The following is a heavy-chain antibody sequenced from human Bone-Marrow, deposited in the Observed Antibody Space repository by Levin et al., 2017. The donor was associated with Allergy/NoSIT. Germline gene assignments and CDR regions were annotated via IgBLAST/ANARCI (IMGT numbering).Heavy chain of an antibody. CDR1: GFNFPDYA. CDR2: IRGKDYGGTT. Sequence: SCVTSGFNFPDYAISWVRQVPGKGLEWVGFIRGKDYGGTTDYAASVKGRFIISRDDSKSIAYLQMNSLGTEDTALYYCTPGGDYWGQGTLVTVSS. J-gene: IGHJ4*02. D-gene: IGHD3-16*01. CDR3: TPGGDY. V-gene: IGHV3-49*04.